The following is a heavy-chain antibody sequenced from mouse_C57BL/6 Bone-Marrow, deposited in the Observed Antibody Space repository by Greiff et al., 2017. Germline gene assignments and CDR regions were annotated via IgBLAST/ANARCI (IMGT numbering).Heavy chain of an antibody. D-gene: IGHD1-1*01. Sequence: EVKLMESGPGLAKPSQTLSLTCSVTGYSFTSDYLNWIRKFPGNKLEYMGYISHSGSTNYNPSLKSRLSITRDTSKNHYYLQLNTMPTADTATYSAARSSIYYDGTGYFDYWGQGTTLTVSS. CDR1: GYSFTSDY. CDR3: ARSSIYYDGTGYFDY. V-gene: IGHV3-8*01. CDR2: ISHSGST. J-gene: IGHJ2*01.